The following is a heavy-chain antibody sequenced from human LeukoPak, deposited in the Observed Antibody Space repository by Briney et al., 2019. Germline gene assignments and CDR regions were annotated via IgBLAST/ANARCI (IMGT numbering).Heavy chain of an antibody. CDR3: AHRDTTMVRVDY. V-gene: IGHV3-15*01. D-gene: IGHD5-18*01. CDR1: GFAFRNAS. J-gene: IGHJ4*02. CDR2: IKSKTDGGTT. Sequence: GGSLRLSCAASGFAFRNASMSWVRQAPGKGLEWVGRIKSKTDGGTTDYAAPVKGRFTISRDDSKNTLYLQMNSLTTEDTAVYFCAHRDTTMVRVDYWGQGTLVTVSS.